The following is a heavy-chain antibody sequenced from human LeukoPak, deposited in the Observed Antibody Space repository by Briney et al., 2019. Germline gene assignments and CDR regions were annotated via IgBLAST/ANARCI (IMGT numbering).Heavy chain of an antibody. Sequence: SETLSLTCTVSGGSISSGGYYWSWIRQHPGKGLEWIGYNTYYNPSLKSRVTISVDTSKNQFSLKLSSVTAADTAVYYCARAILTPSGYVWYFDLWGRGTLVTVSS. J-gene: IGHJ2*01. D-gene: IGHD3-3*01. CDR2: NT. CDR1: GGSISSGGYY. V-gene: IGHV4-31*03. CDR3: ARAILTPSGYVWYFDL.